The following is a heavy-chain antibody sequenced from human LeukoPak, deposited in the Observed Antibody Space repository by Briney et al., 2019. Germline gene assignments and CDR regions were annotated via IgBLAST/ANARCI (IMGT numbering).Heavy chain of an antibody. Sequence: PSETLSLTCTVSGGSISSYYWSWIRPPPGKGLEWIGYIYYSGSTNYNPSLKSRVTISVDTSKNQFSLKLSSVTAADTAVYYCARLWKGYCSSTSSYDAFDIWGQGTMVTVSS. J-gene: IGHJ3*02. D-gene: IGHD2-2*01. CDR2: IYYSGST. CDR1: GGSISSYY. V-gene: IGHV4-59*08. CDR3: ARLWKGYCSSTSSYDAFDI.